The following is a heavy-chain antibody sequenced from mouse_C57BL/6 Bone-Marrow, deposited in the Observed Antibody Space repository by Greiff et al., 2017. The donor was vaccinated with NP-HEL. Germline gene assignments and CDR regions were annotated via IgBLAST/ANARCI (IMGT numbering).Heavy chain of an antibody. V-gene: IGHV1-20*01. J-gene: IGHJ2*01. CDR3: ARSYDGYPYYLDY. D-gene: IGHD2-3*01. CDR2: INPYNGDT. CDR1: GYSFTGYF. Sequence: VQLQQSGPELVKPGDSVKISCKASGYSFTGYFMNWVMQSHGKSLEWIGRINPYNGDTFYNQKFKGKATLTVDKSSSTAHMELRSLTSEDAAVYYCARSYDGYPYYLDYWGQGTTLTVSS.